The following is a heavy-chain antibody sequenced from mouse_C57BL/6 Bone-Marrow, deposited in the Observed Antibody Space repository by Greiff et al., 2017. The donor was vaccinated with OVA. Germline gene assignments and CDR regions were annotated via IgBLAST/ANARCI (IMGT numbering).Heavy chain of an antibody. D-gene: IGHD2-5*01. J-gene: IGHJ4*01. Sequence: QVQLQQSGAELVRPGASVTLSCKASGYTFTDYEMHWVKQTPVHGLEWIGAIDPETGGTAYNQKFKGKAILTVDKSSSTAYMELRSLTSEYSVVYYCTRGYSNYYAMDYWGQGTSVTVSS. CDR2: IDPETGGT. V-gene: IGHV1-15*01. CDR1: GYTFTDYE. CDR3: TRGYSNYYAMDY.